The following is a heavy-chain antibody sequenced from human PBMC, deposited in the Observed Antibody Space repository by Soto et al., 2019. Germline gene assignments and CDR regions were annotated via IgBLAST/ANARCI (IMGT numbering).Heavy chain of an antibody. J-gene: IGHJ4*02. CDR2: IFWDDDN. D-gene: IGHD5-12*01. CDR1: GFSLTTRGVA. V-gene: IGHV2-5*02. Sequence: QITLKESGPALVRPTQTVTLTCSFSGFSLTTRGVAVGWIRQPPGKPLQWLALIFWDDDNWYSPSLRSRLTITEDTSKNQVVLTMTHMDPVDTATYFCAHRSRGYAYYVDQWGQGTLVTVSS. CDR3: AHRSRGYAYYVDQ.